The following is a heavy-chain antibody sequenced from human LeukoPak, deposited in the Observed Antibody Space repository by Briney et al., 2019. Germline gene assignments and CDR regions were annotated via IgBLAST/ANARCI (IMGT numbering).Heavy chain of an antibody. CDR1: GFTFSNAW. Sequence: GGSLRLSCAASGFTFSNAWMRWVRQAPGKGLEWVSAISGNSGTTNYADSVKGRFTISRDNSKNTVYLQMNSLRVEDTARYYCAKDRASSRYNGLDVWGQGTTVTVSS. V-gene: IGHV3-23*01. J-gene: IGHJ6*02. CDR2: ISGNSGTT. CDR3: AKDRASSRYNGLDV. D-gene: IGHD5-18*01.